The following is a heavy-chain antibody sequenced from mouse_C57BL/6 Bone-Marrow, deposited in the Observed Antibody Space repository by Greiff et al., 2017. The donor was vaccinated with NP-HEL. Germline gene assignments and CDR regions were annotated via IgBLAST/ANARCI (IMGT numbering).Heavy chain of an antibody. CDR1: GFSLTSYA. D-gene: IGHD2-4*01. Sequence: VMLVESGPGLVAPSQSLSITCTVSGFSLTSYAISWVRQPPGKGLEWLGVIWTGGGTNYNSALKSRLSISKDNSKSQVFLKMNSLQTDDTARYYCARNEDDYDGYYYAMDYWGQGTSVTVSS. V-gene: IGHV2-9-1*01. CDR3: ARNEDDYDGYYYAMDY. CDR2: IWTGGGT. J-gene: IGHJ4*01.